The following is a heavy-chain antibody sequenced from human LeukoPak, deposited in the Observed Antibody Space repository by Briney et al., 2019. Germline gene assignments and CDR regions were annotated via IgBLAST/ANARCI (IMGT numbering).Heavy chain of an antibody. CDR3: ARWIGDYGFDY. V-gene: IGHV4-59*01. D-gene: IGHD4-17*01. J-gene: IGHJ4*02. CDR2: IYYSGST. Sequence: SETLSLTCAVYGGSFSGYYWSWIRQPPGKGLEWIGYIYYSGSTNYNPSLKSRVTISVDTSKNQFSLKLSSVTAADTAVYYCARWIGDYGFDYWGQGTLVTVSS. CDR1: GGSFSGYY.